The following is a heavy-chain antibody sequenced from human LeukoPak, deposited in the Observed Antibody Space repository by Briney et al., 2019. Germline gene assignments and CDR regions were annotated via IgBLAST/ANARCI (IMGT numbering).Heavy chain of an antibody. J-gene: IGHJ5*02. CDR1: GYTFTGHY. CDR3: ARESPMSTIVVVVAATNHNWFDP. D-gene: IGHD2-15*01. Sequence: ASVKVSCKASGYTFTGHYMHWVRQAPGQGLEWMGWINPNSGGTNYAQKFQGRVTMARDTSISTAYMELSRLRSDDTAVYYCARESPMSTIVVVVAATNHNWFDPWGQGTLVTVSS. V-gene: IGHV1-2*02. CDR2: INPNSGGT.